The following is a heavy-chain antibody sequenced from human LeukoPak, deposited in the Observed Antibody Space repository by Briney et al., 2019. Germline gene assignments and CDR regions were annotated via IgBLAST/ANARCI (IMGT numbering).Heavy chain of an antibody. CDR1: GFTFSSYA. V-gene: IGHV3-23*01. Sequence: PGGSLRLSCAASGFTFSSYAMSWVRQAPGKGLEWVSAISGSGGSTYYADSVKGRFTISRDNSKNTLYLQMNSLRAEDTAVYYCAKGSPSIVVVPAGSGLDYWGQGTLVTVSS. J-gene: IGHJ4*02. CDR3: AKGSPSIVVVPAGSGLDY. CDR2: ISGSGGST. D-gene: IGHD2-2*01.